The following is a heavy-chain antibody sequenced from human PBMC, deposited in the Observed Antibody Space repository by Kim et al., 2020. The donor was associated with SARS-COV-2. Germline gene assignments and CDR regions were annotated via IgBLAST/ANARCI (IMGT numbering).Heavy chain of an antibody. Sequence: SETLSLTCTVSGGSISSSSYYWGWIRQPPGKGLEWIGSIYYSGSTYYNPSLKSRVTISVDTSKNQFSLKLSSVTAADTAVYYCARRPEYSSSWYGGGYYYYGMDVWGQGTTVTVS. V-gene: IGHV4-39*01. CDR3: ARRPEYSSSWYGGGYYYYGMDV. CDR1: GGSISSSSYY. D-gene: IGHD6-13*01. J-gene: IGHJ6*02. CDR2: IYYSGST.